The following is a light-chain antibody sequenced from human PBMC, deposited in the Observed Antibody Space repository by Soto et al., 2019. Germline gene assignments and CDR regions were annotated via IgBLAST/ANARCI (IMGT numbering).Light chain of an antibody. CDR2: EGS. J-gene: IGLJ2*01. CDR3: CSYAGSRSFVV. Sequence: QSALTQPASVSGSPGQSITLSCTGTSSDVGSYNLVSWYQQHPGKAPKLIIYEGSKRPSGVSNRFSGSKSGNTASLTSSGLQAEDEADYYCCSYAGSRSFVVFGGGTKLTVL. CDR1: SSDVGSYNL. V-gene: IGLV2-23*03.